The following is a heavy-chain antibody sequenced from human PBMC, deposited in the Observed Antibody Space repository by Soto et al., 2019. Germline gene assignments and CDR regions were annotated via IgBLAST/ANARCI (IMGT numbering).Heavy chain of an antibody. V-gene: IGHV4-39*01. CDR3: APLILTGFFFDY. D-gene: IGHD3-9*01. CDR1: GGSISSSSYY. CDR2: LDYRGST. J-gene: IGHJ4*02. Sequence: QLQLQESGPGLVKPSETLSLTCSVSGGSISSSSYYWGWIRQPPGKGLEWIGSLDYRGSTYYKASLESRLTISVDTSKNQFSLKLSSLTAADPAVYYCAPLILTGFFFDYWGQGTLVTVSS.